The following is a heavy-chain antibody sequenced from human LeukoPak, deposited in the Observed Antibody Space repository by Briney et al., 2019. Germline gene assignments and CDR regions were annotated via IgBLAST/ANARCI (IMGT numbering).Heavy chain of an antibody. CDR3: ASNGALYYYYYGMDV. CDR2: ISGSGGST. J-gene: IGHJ6*02. D-gene: IGHD2-8*01. Sequence: GGSLRLSCAASGFTFSSYAMSWVRQAPGKGLEWVSAISGSGGSTYYADSVKGRFTISRDNSKNTLYLQMNSLRAEDTAVYYCASNGALYYYYYGMDVWGQGTTVTVSS. V-gene: IGHV3-23*01. CDR1: GFTFSSYA.